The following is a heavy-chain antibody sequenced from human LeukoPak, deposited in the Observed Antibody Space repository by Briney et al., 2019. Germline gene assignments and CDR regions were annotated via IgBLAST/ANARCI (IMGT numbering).Heavy chain of an antibody. CDR2: IKQDGSEK. CDR1: GFTFSSFW. Sequence: GGSLRLSCAASGFTFSSFWMSWVRQAPGKGLEWVANIKQDGSEKNYVDSVEGRFTISRDNARNSVHLQMNSLRAEDTAVYYCAREYCSGGSCYLTWGQGTLVTVSS. CDR3: AREYCSGGSCYLT. D-gene: IGHD2-15*01. V-gene: IGHV3-7*03. J-gene: IGHJ5*02.